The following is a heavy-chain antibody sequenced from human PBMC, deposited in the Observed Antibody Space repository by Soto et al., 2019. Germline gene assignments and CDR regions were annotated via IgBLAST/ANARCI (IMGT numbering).Heavy chain of an antibody. Sequence: QVQLVQSGAEVKKPGASVKVSCKASGYSFTSYDINWVRQATGQGLEWMGWLSPNSGNTDYAQKFQGRVTLTRNTSRNTAYMELTSLRSEDTAVYYCASRRGYSYDYWGQGTLVTVSS. CDR1: GYSFTSYD. V-gene: IGHV1-8*01. CDR3: ASRRGYSYDY. D-gene: IGHD5-18*01. CDR2: LSPNSGNT. J-gene: IGHJ4*02.